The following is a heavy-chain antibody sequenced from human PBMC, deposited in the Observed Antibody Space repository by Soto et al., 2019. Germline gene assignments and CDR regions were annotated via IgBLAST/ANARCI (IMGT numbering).Heavy chain of an antibody. CDR1: GGSISSSDCY. Sequence: SETLSLTCTVSGGSISSSDCYWSWIRQPPGKGLEWIGFMYYSGSTYYNPSLKSRVTISVDTSKNQFSLKLSSVTAADTAVYYCTRDARYNAVSYSATWGQGTLVTVSS. D-gene: IGHD1-20*01. CDR3: TRDARYNAVSYSAT. V-gene: IGHV4-30-4*02. J-gene: IGHJ5*02. CDR2: MYYSGST.